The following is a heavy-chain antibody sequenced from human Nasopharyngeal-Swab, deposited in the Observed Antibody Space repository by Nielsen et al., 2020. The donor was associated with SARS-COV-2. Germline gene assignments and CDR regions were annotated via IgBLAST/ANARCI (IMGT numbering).Heavy chain of an antibody. J-gene: IGHJ6*02. CDR2: IYPGDSDT. Sequence: GESLKISCKGSGYSFTSYWIGWVRQMHGKGLEWMGIIYPGDSDTRYSPSFQGQVTISADNSISTAYLQWSSLKASDTAMYYCARRGSGSHGYYYGMDVWGQGTTVTVSS. V-gene: IGHV5-51*01. CDR1: GYSFTSYW. D-gene: IGHD1-26*01. CDR3: ARRGSGSHGYYYGMDV.